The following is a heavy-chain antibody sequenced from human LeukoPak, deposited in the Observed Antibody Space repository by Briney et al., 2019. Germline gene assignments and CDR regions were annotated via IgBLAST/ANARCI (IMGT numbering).Heavy chain of an antibody. CDR1: GFTFSDYY. J-gene: IGHJ6*02. Sequence: GGPLRLSCAASGFTFSDYYMSWIRQAPGKGLEGVSYISSSSSTIYYADSVKGRFTISRDSAKNSLYLQMNSLRAEDTAVYYCARTGGYCSSTSCYREAIYYYYGMDVWGQGTTVTVSS. D-gene: IGHD2-2*01. CDR2: ISSSSSTI. V-gene: IGHV3-11*01. CDR3: ARTGGYCSSTSCYREAIYYYYGMDV.